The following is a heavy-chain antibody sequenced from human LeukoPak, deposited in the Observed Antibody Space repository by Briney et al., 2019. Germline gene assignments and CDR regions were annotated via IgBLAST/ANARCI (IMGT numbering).Heavy chain of an antibody. V-gene: IGHV1-2*02. CDR1: VYTFTDYY. Sequence: ASVKVSCKASVYTFTDYYMHWVRQDPGQGLEWMEWINPNSGGTNYAQKFQGRVTMTRDTSISTAYMELSRLRSDDTAVYYCARWDPTYDIAASGTSNYYWGQGTLVTVSS. CDR3: ARWDPTYDIAASGTSNYY. CDR2: INPNSGGT. D-gene: IGHD6-13*01. J-gene: IGHJ4*02.